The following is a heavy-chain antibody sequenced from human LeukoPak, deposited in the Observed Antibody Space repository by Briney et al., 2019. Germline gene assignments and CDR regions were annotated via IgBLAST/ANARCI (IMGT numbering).Heavy chain of an antibody. CDR2: ISGSGGST. CDR1: GFTFSSSA. D-gene: IGHD3-16*01. V-gene: IGHV3-23*01. CDR3: ATPGRVGGAFDI. Sequence: GGSLRLSCAASGFTFSSSAMSWVRQAPGKGLEWVSTISGSGGSTYYADSVKGRFTISRDNSKNTLYLQMNSLRAADTAVYYCATPGRVGGAFDIWGQGTMVTVSS. J-gene: IGHJ3*02.